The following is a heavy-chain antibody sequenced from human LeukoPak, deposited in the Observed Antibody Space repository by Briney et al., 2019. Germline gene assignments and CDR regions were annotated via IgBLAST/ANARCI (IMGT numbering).Heavy chain of an antibody. V-gene: IGHV3-33*01. D-gene: IGHD3-9*01. CDR2: IRYDGSNK. CDR1: GFTFSSYG. CDR3: ARDGGGVRYFDWENAPNYFDY. J-gene: IGHJ4*02. Sequence: GRSLRLSCAASGFTFSSYGMHRVRQAPGKGLKGVAVIRYDGSNKYYADSVKGRFTISRDNSKNTLYLQMNSLRAEDTAVYYCARDGGGVRYFDWENAPNYFDYWGQGTLVTVSS.